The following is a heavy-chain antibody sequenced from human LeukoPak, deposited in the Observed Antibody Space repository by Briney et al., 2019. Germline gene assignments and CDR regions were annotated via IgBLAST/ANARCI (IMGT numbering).Heavy chain of an antibody. Sequence: GGSLRLSCAASGFAFNIYAMSWVCQAPGKGLEWVSAISDSGGTTYYADSVKGRFTISRDNSKNTLYLQMNSLRAEDTAVYYCAKDPLGYCSTTTCYPEYWGQGTLVTVSS. CDR1: GFAFNIYA. J-gene: IGHJ4*02. CDR2: ISDSGGTT. V-gene: IGHV3-23*01. CDR3: AKDPLGYCSTTTCYPEY. D-gene: IGHD2-2*01.